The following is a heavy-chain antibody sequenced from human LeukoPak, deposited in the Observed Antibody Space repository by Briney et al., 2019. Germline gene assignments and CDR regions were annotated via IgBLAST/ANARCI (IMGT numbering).Heavy chain of an antibody. CDR2: ISSSSYI. J-gene: IGHJ3*02. V-gene: IGHV3-21*01. Sequence: GGSLKLSCAASGFTFSSYSMNWVRQAPGKGLEWVSSISSSSYIYYADSMKGRFTISRDNAKNSLYLQMNSLRAEDTAVYYCARTVSGAFDIWGQGTMVTVSS. CDR3: ARTVSGAFDI. D-gene: IGHD3-10*01. CDR1: GFTFSSYS.